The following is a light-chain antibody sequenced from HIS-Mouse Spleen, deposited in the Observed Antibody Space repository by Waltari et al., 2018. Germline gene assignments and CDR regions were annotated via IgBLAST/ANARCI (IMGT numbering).Light chain of an antibody. J-gene: IGLJ2*01. CDR3: YSTDSSGNHRV. CDR1: ALPKNY. CDR2: EDS. Sequence: SYDLPQPPSASVSPGQTARITCSGDALPKNYAHWYQQKSGQAPVLVIYEDSKRPSGIPERFSGSSSGTMATLTISGAQVEDEADYYCYSTDSSGNHRVFGGGTKLTVL. V-gene: IGLV3-10*01.